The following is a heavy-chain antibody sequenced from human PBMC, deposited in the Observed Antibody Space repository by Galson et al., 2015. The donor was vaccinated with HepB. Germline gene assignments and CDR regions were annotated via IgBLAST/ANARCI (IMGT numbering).Heavy chain of an antibody. J-gene: IGHJ5*02. CDR3: ATLERWLQYP. CDR1: GFTVRSNS. D-gene: IGHD5-24*01. CDR2: HDLGGGP. Sequence: SLRLSCAASGFTVRSNSMTWVRQAPGKGLEWVSGHDLGGGPDYADSVRGRFTISRDTSKNTVDLQMNSLRAEDTAVYYCATLERWLQYPWGQGTLVTVSS. V-gene: IGHV3-66*01.